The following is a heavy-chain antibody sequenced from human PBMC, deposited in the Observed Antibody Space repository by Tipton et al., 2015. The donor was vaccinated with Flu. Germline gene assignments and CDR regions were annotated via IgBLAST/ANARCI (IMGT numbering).Heavy chain of an antibody. CDR1: GGSISSGSYF. Sequence: TLSLTCIVSGGSISSGSYFWSWIRQPAGKGLQWIGRIYTNGRTNYNPSLESRVSISADTSKNEFSLSLSSVTAADTAMYYCASAPTMTTFFFWGQGTLVTVSS. D-gene: IGHD4-17*01. CDR2: IYTNGRT. CDR3: ASAPTMTTFFF. V-gene: IGHV4-61*02. J-gene: IGHJ4*02.